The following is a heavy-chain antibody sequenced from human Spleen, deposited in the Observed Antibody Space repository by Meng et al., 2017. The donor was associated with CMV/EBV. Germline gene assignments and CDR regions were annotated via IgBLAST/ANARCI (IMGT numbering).Heavy chain of an antibody. CDR1: GGTFNTYG. D-gene: IGHD2-2*01. Sequence: SVKVSCKASGGTFNTYGISWVRQAPGQGLEWMGGIIPSIGTANYAQRIQGRVTITTDESTSTAYMELSSLRSEDTAVYYCARRWGRIVPAATDYWGQGTLVTVSS. CDR2: IIPSIGTA. CDR3: ARRWGRIVPAATDY. V-gene: IGHV1-69*05. J-gene: IGHJ4*02.